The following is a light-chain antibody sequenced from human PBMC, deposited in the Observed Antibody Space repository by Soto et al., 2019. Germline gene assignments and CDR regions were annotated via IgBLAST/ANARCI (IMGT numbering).Light chain of an antibody. CDR2: RGT. V-gene: IGLV1-44*01. CDR3: AAWDDSLYGVV. CDR1: SSNVGSNS. Sequence: QSVLTQPPSASGTPGQRVTISCSGSSSNVGSNSVNWYQHFPGTAPKVLIYRGTQRPSGVPDRFSGSKSGTSASLAISGLQSEDEADYYCAAWDDSLYGVVFGGGTQLTVL. J-gene: IGLJ2*01.